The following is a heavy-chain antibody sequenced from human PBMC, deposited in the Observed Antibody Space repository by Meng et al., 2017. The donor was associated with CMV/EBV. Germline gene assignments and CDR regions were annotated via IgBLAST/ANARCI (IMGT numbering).Heavy chain of an antibody. V-gene: IGHV4-39*07. CDR2: IYYSGST. Sequence: SETLSLTCTVSGGSISSSSYYWGWIRQPPGKGLEWIGSIYYSGSTYYNPSLKSRVTISVDTSKNQFSLKLSSVTAADTAVYYCAGDSLRLQLERMGGGYFDYWGQGTLVTVSS. D-gene: IGHD1-1*01. CDR3: AGDSLRLQLERMGGGYFDY. J-gene: IGHJ4*02. CDR1: GGSISSSSYY.